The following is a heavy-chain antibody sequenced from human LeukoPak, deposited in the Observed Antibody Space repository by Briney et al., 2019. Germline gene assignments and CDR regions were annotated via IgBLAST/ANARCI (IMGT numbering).Heavy chain of an antibody. CDR3: ATSYSPLTLY. J-gene: IGHJ4*02. V-gene: IGHV4-59*08. Sequence: SETLSLTCTVSGGAVNTYYWSWIRQPPGKGLEWIGYFYYSGSSDYNPSLKSRVTISVDTSKHQFSLKLTSVTAADTAVYYCATSYSPLTLYWGQGILVTVSS. CDR2: FYYSGSS. D-gene: IGHD2-21*01. CDR1: GGAVNTYY.